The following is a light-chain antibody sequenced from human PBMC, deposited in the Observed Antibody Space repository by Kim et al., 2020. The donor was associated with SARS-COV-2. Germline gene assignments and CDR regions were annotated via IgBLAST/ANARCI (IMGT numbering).Light chain of an antibody. CDR1: SLRTSY. Sequence: ALGQTGNITCQGDSLRTSYASWYQLKPRQAPVLVIFGQNHRPSGIPDRFSGSNSGNQASLTITGAQAEDEADYYCNSRDTSDNQWVFGGGTKVTVL. J-gene: IGLJ3*02. V-gene: IGLV3-19*01. CDR3: NSRDTSDNQWV. CDR2: GQN.